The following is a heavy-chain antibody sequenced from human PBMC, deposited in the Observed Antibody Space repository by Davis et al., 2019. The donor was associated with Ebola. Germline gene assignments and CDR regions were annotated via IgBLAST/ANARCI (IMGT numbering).Heavy chain of an antibody. V-gene: IGHV3-74*01. D-gene: IGHD3-3*01. J-gene: IGHJ4*02. CDR3: TRDFNWLLYDY. CDR2: FNSDGSAT. Sequence: PGGSLRLSCAASGFTFTSYWMHWVRQAPGKGLVWVSRFNSDGSATTYADSVKGRFTISRDNAKNTLFLQMNSLRDEDTAVYFCTRDFNWLLYDYWGPGTLVTVSS. CDR1: GFTFTSYW.